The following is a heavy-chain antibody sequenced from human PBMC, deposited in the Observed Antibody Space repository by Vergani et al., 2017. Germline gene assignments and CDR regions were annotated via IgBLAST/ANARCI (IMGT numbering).Heavy chain of an antibody. D-gene: IGHD2-2*01. CDR1: GYTFTGYY. CDR2: INPNSGGT. J-gene: IGHJ4*02. V-gene: IGHV1-2*06. CDR3: ARGRYCSSTSCALHALGY. Sequence: QVQLVQSGAEVKKPGASVKVSCKASGYTFTGYYMHWVRQAPGQGLEWMGRINPNSGGTNYAQKFQGRVTMTRDTSISTAYMELSRLRSDDTAVYYCARGRYCSSTSCALHALGYWGQGTLVTVSS.